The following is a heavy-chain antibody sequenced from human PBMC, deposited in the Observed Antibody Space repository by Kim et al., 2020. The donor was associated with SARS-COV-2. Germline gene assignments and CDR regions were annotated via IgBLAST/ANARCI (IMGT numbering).Heavy chain of an antibody. CDR2: INPNSGGT. Sequence: ASVKVSCKASGYTFTGYYMHWVRQAPGQGLEWMGRINPNSGGTNYAQKFQGRVTMTRDTSISTAYMELSRLRSDDTAVYYCARLGVATYYFDYWGQGTLVTVSS. D-gene: IGHD5-12*01. V-gene: IGHV1-2*06. CDR1: GYTFTGYY. CDR3: ARLGVATYYFDY. J-gene: IGHJ4*02.